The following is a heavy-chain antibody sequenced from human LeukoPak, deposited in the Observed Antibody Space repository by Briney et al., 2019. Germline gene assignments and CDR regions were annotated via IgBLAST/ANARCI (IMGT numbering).Heavy chain of an antibody. J-gene: IGHJ5*02. CDR3: ARDLSGIAAAGRGDWFDP. CDR2: ISSSSSYI. CDR1: GFTFSSYS. D-gene: IGHD6-13*01. Sequence: PGGSLRLSCVASGFTFSSYSMNWVRQAPGKGLEWVSSISSSSSYIYYADSVKGRFTISRDNAKNSLYLQMNSLRAEDTAVYYCARDLSGIAAAGRGDWFDPWGQGTLVTVSS. V-gene: IGHV3-21*01.